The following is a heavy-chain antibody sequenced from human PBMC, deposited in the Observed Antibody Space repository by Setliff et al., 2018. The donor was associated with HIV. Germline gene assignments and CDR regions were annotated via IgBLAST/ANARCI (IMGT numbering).Heavy chain of an antibody. D-gene: IGHD3-10*01. CDR2: LTPHSGDT. Sequence: ASVKVSCKASGYTFLNYDINWLRQAPGQGLEWMGRLTPHSGDTISADRFQGRLVVTTNTSTTTAFMELSSLRSDDTALYFCARGWGLWFGQLSILPLDPWGQGTLVTVSS. J-gene: IGHJ5*02. V-gene: IGHV1-8*01. CDR1: GYTFLNYD. CDR3: ARGWGLWFGQLSILPLDP.